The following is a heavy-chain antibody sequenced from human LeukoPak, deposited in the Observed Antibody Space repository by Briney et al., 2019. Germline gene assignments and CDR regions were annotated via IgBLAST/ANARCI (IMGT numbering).Heavy chain of an antibody. CDR1: GFTFSSYT. Sequence: GGSLRLSCAASGFTFSSYTMTWVRQAPGKGLEWVANIKQDGSEKYYVDSVKGRFTISRDNAKNSLYLQMNSLRAEDTAVYYCARAARPEVYYYYYGMDVWGQGTTVTVSS. V-gene: IGHV3-7*01. CDR3: ARAARPEVYYYYYGMDV. D-gene: IGHD6-6*01. J-gene: IGHJ6*02. CDR2: IKQDGSEK.